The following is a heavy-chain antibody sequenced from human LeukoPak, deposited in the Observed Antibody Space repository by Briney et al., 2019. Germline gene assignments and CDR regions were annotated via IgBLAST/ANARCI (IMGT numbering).Heavy chain of an antibody. Sequence: SETLSLTCTVSGGSISSSSYHWAWLRPPPGKGLEWLGSFYCSGSTYSNPSLKSRVTMSVDTSKNLFSLKLSSVTAADTAVYYCARQGGGIAVAGTLFRFDPWGQGTLVTVSS. CDR3: ARQGGGIAVAGTLFRFDP. V-gene: IGHV4-39*01. CDR2: FYCSGST. CDR1: GGSISSSSYH. J-gene: IGHJ5*02. D-gene: IGHD6-19*01.